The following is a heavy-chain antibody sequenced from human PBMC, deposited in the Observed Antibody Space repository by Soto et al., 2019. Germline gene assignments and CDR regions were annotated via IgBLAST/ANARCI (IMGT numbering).Heavy chain of an antibody. CDR1: GGSVSSYT. J-gene: IGHJ4*02. D-gene: IGHD4-4*01. CDR3: AGDSGYSNYAFDF. V-gene: IGHV1-69*08. Sequence: QVQLVQPGAEVKKPGSSVKVSCKASGGSVSSYTLSWVRQAPGQGLEWMGRIIPILGRANYAQKFQGRVTITADKSTSTAYMELISLRSEDTAVYFCAGDSGYSNYAFDFWGQGTLVTVSS. CDR2: IIPILGRA.